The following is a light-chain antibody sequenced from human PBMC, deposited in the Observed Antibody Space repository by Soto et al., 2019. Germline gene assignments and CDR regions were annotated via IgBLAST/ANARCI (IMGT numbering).Light chain of an antibody. J-gene: IGLJ2*01. CDR2: QDS. CDR1: KLGDKY. Sequence: SYELTQPPSVSVSPGQTASITCSGEKLGDKYACWYQQKPGQSPVLVIYQDSKRPSGIPVRFSGSNSGNTATLTISGTQAMDEADYYCQAWDSSVVFGGGTQLTVL. V-gene: IGLV3-1*01. CDR3: QAWDSSVV.